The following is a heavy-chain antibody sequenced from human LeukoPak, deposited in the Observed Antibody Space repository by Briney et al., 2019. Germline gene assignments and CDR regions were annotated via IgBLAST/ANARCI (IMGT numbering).Heavy chain of an antibody. CDR1: GESFSGYY. V-gene: IGHV4-34*01. D-gene: IGHD2-21*01. J-gene: IGHJ4*02. CDR2: INDSETT. Sequence: SETLSLTCAVYGESFSGYYWSWIRQTPGQGLEWIGEINDSETTNYNPSLKSRATISVDTSKNQFPLKLSSVTAADTAFYYCAREACSGGDCTNFDYWGQGTLVTVSS. CDR3: AREACSGGDCTNFDY.